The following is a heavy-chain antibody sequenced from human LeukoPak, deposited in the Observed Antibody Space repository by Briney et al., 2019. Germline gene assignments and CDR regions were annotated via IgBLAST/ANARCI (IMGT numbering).Heavy chain of an antibody. CDR3: TRGSYDVLTGYSTLGEY. J-gene: IGHJ4*02. V-gene: IGHV4-39*01. CDR1: GGSLSSSSYY. D-gene: IGHD3-9*01. Sequence: SETLSLTCTVSGGSLSSSSYYWGWVRQPPGKGLEWIGNIYYSGSTYPNPSLKSRLTISLDTSQRQFSLRLSSVTAADTALYYCTRGSYDVLTGYSTLGEYWGQGTLVTVSS. CDR2: IYYSGST.